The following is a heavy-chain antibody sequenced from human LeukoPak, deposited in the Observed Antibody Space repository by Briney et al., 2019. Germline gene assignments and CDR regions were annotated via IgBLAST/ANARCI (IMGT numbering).Heavy chain of an antibody. D-gene: IGHD3-10*01. CDR2: MSSDGIKS. V-gene: IGHV3-30*04. CDR1: GFTFRMSG. J-gene: IGHJ4*02. Sequence: GGSLRLSCATSGFTFRMSGVHWVRQALGKGLEWVALMSSDGIKSYYADSVKGRFTVSRDTSKDIVYLQMNSLSADDTGIYYCAKDHAGSGRAFEYWGQGTLLTVSS. CDR3: AKDHAGSGRAFEY.